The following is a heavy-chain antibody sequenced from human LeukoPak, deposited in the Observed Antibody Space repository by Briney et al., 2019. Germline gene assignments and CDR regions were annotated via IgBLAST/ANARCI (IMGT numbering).Heavy chain of an antibody. Sequence: GGSLRLSCAASGFTFSSYWMHWVRQAPGKGLVWVSRINSDGSSTSYADSVKGRFTISRDNAKNTLYLQMNSLRAEDTAVYYCARVYYYGSGSSLGYFDYWGRGTLVTVSS. V-gene: IGHV3-74*01. J-gene: IGHJ4*02. CDR2: INSDGSST. CDR3: ARVYYYGSGSSLGYFDY. D-gene: IGHD3-10*01. CDR1: GFTFSSYW.